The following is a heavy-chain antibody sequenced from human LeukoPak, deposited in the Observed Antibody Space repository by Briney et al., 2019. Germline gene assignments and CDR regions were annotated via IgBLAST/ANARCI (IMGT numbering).Heavy chain of an antibody. J-gene: IGHJ4*02. D-gene: IGHD2-15*01. CDR3: ARDTGGCSGGSCYSNLYDY. Sequence: GGSLRLSCAASGFTFSNYWMSWVRQAPGKGLEWVAYIKQDGSEKYYVDSVKGRFTISRDNAENSLYLQMNSLRAEDTAVYYCARDTGGCSGGSCYSNLYDYWGQGTLVTVSS. V-gene: IGHV3-7*03. CDR1: GFTFSNYW. CDR2: IKQDGSEK.